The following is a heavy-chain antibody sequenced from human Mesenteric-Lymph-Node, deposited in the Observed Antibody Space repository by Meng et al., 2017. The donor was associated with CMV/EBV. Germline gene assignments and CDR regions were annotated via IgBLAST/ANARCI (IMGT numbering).Heavy chain of an antibody. V-gene: IGHV2-5*02. CDR2: IYWDDDK. D-gene: IGHD6-13*01. CDR1: GFSLSTSGVG. J-gene: IGHJ4*02. Sequence: TCTFSGFSLSTSGVGVGWIRQPPGKALEWLALIYWDDDKRYSPSLKRRITITKDTSKNQVVLKMSNMDPVDTATYYCALLIAAATFTTWGQGTLVTVSS. CDR3: ALLIAAATFTT.